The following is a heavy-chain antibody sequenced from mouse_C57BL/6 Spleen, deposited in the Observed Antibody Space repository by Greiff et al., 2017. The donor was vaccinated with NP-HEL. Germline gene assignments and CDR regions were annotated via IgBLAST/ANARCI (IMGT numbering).Heavy chain of an antibody. CDR3: ARSVYDGYFFAY. CDR2: FNPGSGGT. CDR1: GYAFPNYW. J-gene: IGHJ3*01. V-gene: IGHV1-54*01. D-gene: IGHD2-3*01. Sequence: QVQLQQSGAELVRPGTSVKGSCRASGYAFPNYWLEGVKQRPGQGLGWIGVFNPGSGGTNYNEKFKGKATLTADKSSSTAYMQLSSLTSEDSAVYFCARSVYDGYFFAYWGQGTLVTVSA.